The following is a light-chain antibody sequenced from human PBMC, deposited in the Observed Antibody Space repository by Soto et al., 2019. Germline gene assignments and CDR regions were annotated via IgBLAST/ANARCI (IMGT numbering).Light chain of an antibody. J-gene: IGLJ3*02. CDR1: NSNLGAGYD. CDR3: QAYDYSLTAFV. Sequence: QSVLTQPTSVSGAPGQRVTISCTGNNSNLGAGYDVHWYQQLPGAAPKMVIFGNRNRPSGVPERFSGSKSGTSASLAITGLQAEDEADYYCQAYDYSLTAFVFGGGTKVTVL. CDR2: GNR. V-gene: IGLV1-40*01.